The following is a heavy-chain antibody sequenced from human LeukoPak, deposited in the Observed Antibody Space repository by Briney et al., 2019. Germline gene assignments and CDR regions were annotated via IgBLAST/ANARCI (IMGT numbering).Heavy chain of an antibody. D-gene: IGHD2-15*01. Sequence: GASVTVSFTSSGYTFTIYYMHWVRQAPGQGLEWMGIINPSGGSTSYPQKFQGRVAMTRDTSTSTVYMELSSLRSEDPAAYYCARDSVVVAATPRAYYYYYYMDVWGKGTTVTVSS. CDR3: ARDSVVVAATPRAYYYYYYMDV. CDR1: GYTFTIYY. CDR2: INPSGGST. V-gene: IGHV1-46*01. J-gene: IGHJ6*03.